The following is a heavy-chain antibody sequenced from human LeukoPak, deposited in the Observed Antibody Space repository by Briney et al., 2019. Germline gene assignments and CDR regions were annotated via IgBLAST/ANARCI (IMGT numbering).Heavy chain of an antibody. J-gene: IGHJ6*02. CDR1: GFTFSSYW. CDR3: TRFGITMVRGVNYYYGMDV. CDR2: IRSKANSYAT. D-gene: IGHD3-10*01. Sequence: GGSLRLSCAASGFTFSSYWMSWVRQASGKGLEWVGRIRSKANSYATAYAASVKGRFTISRDDSKNTAYLQMNSLKTEDTAVYYCTRFGITMVRGVNYYYGMDVWGQGTTVTVSS. V-gene: IGHV3-73*01.